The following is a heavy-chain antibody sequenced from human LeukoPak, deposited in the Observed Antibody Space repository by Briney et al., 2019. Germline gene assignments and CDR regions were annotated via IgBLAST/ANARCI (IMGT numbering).Heavy chain of an antibody. Sequence: GASVEVSCKASGYTFTGYYMHWVRQAPGQGLEWMGWINPNSGGTNYAQKFQGRVTMTRDTSISTAYMELSRLRSDDTAVYYCARDRYNWNDGYFDYWGQGTLVTVSS. CDR3: ARDRYNWNDGYFDY. J-gene: IGHJ4*02. CDR2: INPNSGGT. CDR1: GYTFTGYY. D-gene: IGHD1-1*01. V-gene: IGHV1-2*02.